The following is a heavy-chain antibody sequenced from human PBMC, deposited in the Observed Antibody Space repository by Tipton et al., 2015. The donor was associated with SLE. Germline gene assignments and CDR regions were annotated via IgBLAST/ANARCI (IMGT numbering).Heavy chain of an antibody. CDR3: ARDRYYYDSSGYSYYYYGMDV. J-gene: IGHJ6*02. V-gene: IGHV3-66*02. Sequence: SLRLSCAASGFTVSSNYMSWVRQAPGKGLEWVSVIYSGGSTYYADSVKGRFTISRDNSKNTLYLQMNSLRAEDTAVYYCARDRYYYDSSGYSYYYYGMDVWGQGTTVTVSS. CDR2: IYSGGST. D-gene: IGHD3-22*01. CDR1: GFTVSSNY.